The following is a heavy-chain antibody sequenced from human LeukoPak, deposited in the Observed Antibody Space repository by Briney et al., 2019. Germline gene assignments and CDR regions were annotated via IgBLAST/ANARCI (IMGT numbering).Heavy chain of an antibody. J-gene: IGHJ4*02. Sequence: ASVKVSCKASGYTFTSYEINWVRQPTGQGLEWMGWMNPNSGDTAYAQKFQDRITMTRSTSINTAYMELSSLRSEDTAVYYCARGLGSYDSSELTWPMISFWGQGTLVTVSS. V-gene: IGHV1-8*01. CDR3: ARGLGSYDSSELTWPMISF. CDR2: MNPNSGDT. D-gene: IGHD3-22*01. CDR1: GYTFTSYE.